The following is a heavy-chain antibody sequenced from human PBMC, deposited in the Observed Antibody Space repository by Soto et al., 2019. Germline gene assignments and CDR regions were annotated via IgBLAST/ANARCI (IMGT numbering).Heavy chain of an antibody. CDR2: INEDGSVK. CDR1: GFTFSSYW. Sequence: EVQLVESGGGLVQPGGSLRLSCAASGFTFSSYWMTWVRQAPGRGLEWVANINEDGSVKGYVDSVKGRFTISRDNARNSLNLQMYSLRAEDTAVCCCARDMPEGACYLDCWGQGTLVTVSS. CDR3: ARDMPEGACYLDC. J-gene: IGHJ4*02. D-gene: IGHD1-26*01. V-gene: IGHV3-7*01.